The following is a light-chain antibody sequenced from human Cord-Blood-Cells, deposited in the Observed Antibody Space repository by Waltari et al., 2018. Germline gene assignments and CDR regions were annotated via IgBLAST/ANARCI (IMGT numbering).Light chain of an antibody. Sequence: QSALTQPASASGSPGQSITISCTGTSSAVGGYNDVSWYQQHPGKAPKLIIYDVSNRPSGVSNRFSGSKSGNTASLTISGLQAEDEADYYCSSYTSSSTVVFGGGTKLTVL. V-gene: IGLV2-14*01. CDR3: SSYTSSSTVV. CDR2: DVS. J-gene: IGLJ2*01. CDR1: SSAVGGYND.